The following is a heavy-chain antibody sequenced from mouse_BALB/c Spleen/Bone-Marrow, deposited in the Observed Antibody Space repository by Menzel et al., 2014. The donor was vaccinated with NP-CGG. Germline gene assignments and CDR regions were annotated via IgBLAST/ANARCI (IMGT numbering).Heavy chain of an antibody. CDR3: ARDGNYAMDY. J-gene: IGHJ4*01. CDR2: INPNNGGT. Sequence: EVKLQESGPELVKPGASVKISCKTSGYTFTECTMHWVKQSHGKSLEWIGVINPNNGGTTYKQKFKDKATLTVDKSSSTAYMEFRSLTSEDSAVYYCARDGNYAMDYWGQGTSVTVSS. V-gene: IGHV1-18*01. D-gene: IGHD2-1*01. CDR1: GYTFTECT.